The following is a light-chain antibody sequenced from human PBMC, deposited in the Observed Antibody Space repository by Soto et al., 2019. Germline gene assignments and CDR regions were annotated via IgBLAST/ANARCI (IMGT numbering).Light chain of an antibody. CDR2: GAS. V-gene: IGKV3-15*01. CDR3: QQYYYWPANS. J-gene: IGKJ2*03. Sequence: EIVMTQSPATLSVSPGERATLSCRASQSIDSNLAWYQQKLGQTPSLLIYGASTRATGAPARFSGRGSGTDFTLTISSLQSEDFAVYYCQQYYYWPANSFGQGTKLEIK. CDR1: QSIDSN.